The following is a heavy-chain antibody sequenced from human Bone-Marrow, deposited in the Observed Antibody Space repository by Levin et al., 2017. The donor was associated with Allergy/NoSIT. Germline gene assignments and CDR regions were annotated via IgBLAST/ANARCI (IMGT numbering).Heavy chain of an antibody. D-gene: IGHD3-16*01. CDR2: IYYSGST. V-gene: IGHV4-39*01. Sequence: SQTLSLTCTVSGGSISSSSYYWGWIRQPPGKGLEWIGSIYYSGSTYYNPSLKSRVTISVDTSKNQFSLKLSSVTAADTAVYYCARHPRGRARAHIDYWGQGTLVTVSS. CDR1: GGSISSSSYY. J-gene: IGHJ4*02. CDR3: ARHPRGRARAHIDY.